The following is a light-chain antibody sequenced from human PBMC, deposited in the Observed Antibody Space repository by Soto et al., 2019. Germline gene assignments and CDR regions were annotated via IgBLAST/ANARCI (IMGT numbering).Light chain of an antibody. Sequence: EIVLTQSPGTLSLSPGERATLSCRASQSVSSSHLAWFQQKPGQAPRLLIYDASSRATGIPDRFSGSGSGTAFTLTISRLEPEDFAVYSCEQYDNSQWTFGQGTKVEIK. CDR2: DAS. CDR3: EQYDNSQWT. CDR1: QSVSSSH. V-gene: IGKV3-20*01. J-gene: IGKJ1*01.